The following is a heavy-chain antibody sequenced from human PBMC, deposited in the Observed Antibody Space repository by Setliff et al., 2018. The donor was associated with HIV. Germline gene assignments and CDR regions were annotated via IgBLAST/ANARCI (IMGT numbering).Heavy chain of an antibody. CDR2: INPSNGKT. CDR1: GYSFTNYD. J-gene: IGHJ4*02. D-gene: IGHD1-26*01. V-gene: IGHV1-8*03. Sequence: ASVKVSCKTSGYSFTNYDINWVRQAAGQGLEWLGWINPSNGKTGYAERFQVRVTFRKDTSINTFYMELRSLRSDDTAVYYCARDSGGGALGSAPDYWGPGTQVTVSS. CDR3: ARDSGGGALGSAPDY.